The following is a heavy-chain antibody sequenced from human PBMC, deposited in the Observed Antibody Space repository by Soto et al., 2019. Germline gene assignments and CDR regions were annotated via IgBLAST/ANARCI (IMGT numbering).Heavy chain of an antibody. D-gene: IGHD3-3*01. CDR2: INGDGSSS. J-gene: IGHJ4*02. CDR3: AREWRGGDF. CDR1: GFTFSSFW. V-gene: IGHV3-74*01. Sequence: EVEFVESGGGLVQPGGSLRLSCAASGFTFSSFWMFWVRQAPGKGLEWLSRINGDGSSSSYVDSVKGRFTISRDNAKDTLFLQMNSLRADDTAVYYCAREWRGGDFWGQGTLVTVSS.